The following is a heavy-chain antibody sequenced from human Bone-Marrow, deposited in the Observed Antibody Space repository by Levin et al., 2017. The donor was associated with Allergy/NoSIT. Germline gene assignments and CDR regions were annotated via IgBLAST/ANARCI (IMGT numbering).Heavy chain of an antibody. V-gene: IGHV3-23*01. CDR2: ISGGGGST. J-gene: IGHJ4*02. Sequence: GGSLRLSCAASGFTFSTYAMSWVRQAPGKGLERVSAISGGGGSTYYADSVKGRFTISRDNSKNTLYLQMNSLRAEDTAVYYCAKKTNYDITDYLDFWGQGTLVTVSS. CDR3: AKKTNYDITDYLDF. CDR1: GFTFSTYA. D-gene: IGHD3-9*01.